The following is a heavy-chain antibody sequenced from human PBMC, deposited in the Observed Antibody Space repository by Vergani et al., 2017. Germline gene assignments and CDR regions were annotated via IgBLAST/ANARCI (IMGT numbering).Heavy chain of an antibody. Sequence: QVQLQESGPGLVKPSETLSLTCTVSGGSLSSYYWSWIRQPPGKGLEWIGYIYYSGSTNYNPSLKSRVTISVDTSKNQFSLKLSSVTAADTAVYYCARQLGGAYYGMDVWGQGTTVTVSS. CDR3: ARQLGGAYYGMDV. CDR2: IYYSGST. CDR1: GGSLSSYY. J-gene: IGHJ6*02. V-gene: IGHV4-59*01. D-gene: IGHD7-27*01.